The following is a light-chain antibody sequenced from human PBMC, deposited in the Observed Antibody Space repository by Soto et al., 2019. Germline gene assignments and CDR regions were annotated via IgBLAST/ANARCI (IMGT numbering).Light chain of an antibody. V-gene: IGKV3-20*01. Sequence: EIVLTQSPGTLSLSPGERATLSCRASQTVSNNYLAWYQQKPGQAPRLLIYAASTRATGIPDRFSGSGSGADFTLTITSLVPEDFAVYDGHQYGRAPRTFGQGTKVDI. J-gene: IGKJ1*01. CDR2: AAS. CDR1: QTVSNNY. CDR3: HQYGRAPRT.